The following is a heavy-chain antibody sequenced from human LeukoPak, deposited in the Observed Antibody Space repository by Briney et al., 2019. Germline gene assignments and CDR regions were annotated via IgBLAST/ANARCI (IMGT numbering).Heavy chain of an antibody. V-gene: IGHV4-59*01. Sequence: SETLPLTCAVSGGTITGYHWSWIRQPPGKGLDWIGYADSRGSTLYNPSLKSRVAISVDTSQRQLSLRLTSVTAAGTAVYYCARVGSGSHFDYWGQGTLVAASS. J-gene: IGHJ4*02. CDR3: ARVGSGSHFDY. CDR2: ADSRGST. CDR1: GGTITGYH. D-gene: IGHD5-12*01.